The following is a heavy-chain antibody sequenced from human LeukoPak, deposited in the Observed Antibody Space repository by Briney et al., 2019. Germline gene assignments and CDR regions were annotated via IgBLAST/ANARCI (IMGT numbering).Heavy chain of an antibody. CDR2: IKQDGSEK. CDR1: GFTFSNYW. J-gene: IGHJ4*02. V-gene: IGHV3-7*01. D-gene: IGHD2-15*01. Sequence: GGSLRLSCAASGFTFSNYWMSWVRQAPGKGLEWVANIKQDGSEKSYVDSVKGRFTISRDNAKNSLFLQMNSLRADDTAVYFCARDKGYFDYWGQGTLVTVSS. CDR3: ARDKGYFDY.